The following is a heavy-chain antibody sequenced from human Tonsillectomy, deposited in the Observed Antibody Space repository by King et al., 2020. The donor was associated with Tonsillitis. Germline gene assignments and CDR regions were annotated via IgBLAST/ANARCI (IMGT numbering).Heavy chain of an antibody. D-gene: IGHD2-15*01. V-gene: IGHV3-49*04. Sequence: VQLVESGGGLVQPGRSLRLSCTASGFTFGDYAMSWVRQAPGKGLEWVGFIRSKAYGGTTEYAASVKGRFPISRDDSKSIAYLQMNSLKTEDIAVYYCTRYCSGGGCYLANFDYGGQGTLVTVSS. J-gene: IGHJ4*02. CDR2: IRSKAYGGTT. CDR3: TRYCSGGGCYLANFDY. CDR1: GFTFGDYA.